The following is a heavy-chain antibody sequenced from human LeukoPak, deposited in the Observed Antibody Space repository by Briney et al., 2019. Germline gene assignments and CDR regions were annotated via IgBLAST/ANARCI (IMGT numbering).Heavy chain of an antibody. V-gene: IGHV1-2*02. CDR3: AREDSGWYVDY. Sequence: ASVKFSCKASGSPFTDYYMHWVRQAPGQGLEWMGWINPNSAGTNYAQKFEGRVTMTRDTSISTAYMELSRLRSDDTAVYYCAREDSGWYVDYWGQGTLVTVSS. CDR1: GSPFTDYY. CDR2: INPNSAGT. J-gene: IGHJ4*02. D-gene: IGHD6-19*01.